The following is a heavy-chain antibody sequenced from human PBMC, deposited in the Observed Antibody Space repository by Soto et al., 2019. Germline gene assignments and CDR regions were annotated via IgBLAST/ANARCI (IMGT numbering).Heavy chain of an antibody. CDR3: AKDKVPVVVTAPFGY. V-gene: IGHV3-30*18. CDR2: ISYDGSNK. Sequence: QVQLVESGGGVVQPGRSLRLSCAASGFTFSSYGMHWVRQAPGKGLEWVAVISYDGSNKYYADSVKGRFTISRDNSKNTLYLQMNNLRAEDTAVYYCAKDKVPVVVTAPFGYWGQGTLVTVSS. J-gene: IGHJ4*02. CDR1: GFTFSSYG. D-gene: IGHD2-21*02.